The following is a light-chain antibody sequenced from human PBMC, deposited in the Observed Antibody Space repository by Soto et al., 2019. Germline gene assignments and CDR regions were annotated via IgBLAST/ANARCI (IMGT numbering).Light chain of an antibody. CDR2: LNSDGSH. CDR1: SGDNSYA. V-gene: IGLV4-69*01. J-gene: IGLJ3*02. Sequence: QLVLTQPPSASASLGASVKLTCTLSSGDNSYAIAWHQQQPEKGPRYLMKLNSDGSHSKGDGIPDRFSGSSSGAERYLTISSLQSEDEADYYCQTWSTDIRVFSGGTKVTVL. CDR3: QTWSTDIRV.